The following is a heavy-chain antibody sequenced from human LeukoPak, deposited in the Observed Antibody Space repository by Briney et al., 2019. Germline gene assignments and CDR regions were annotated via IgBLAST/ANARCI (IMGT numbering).Heavy chain of an antibody. Sequence: SETLSLTCAVYGGSFSGYYWSWIPQPPGKGLEWIGEINHSGSTNYNPSLKSRVTISVDTSKNQFSLKLSSVTAAHTAVYYCARVGRDKGKDYWRERTHATVSS. CDR1: GGSFSGYY. CDR2: INHSGST. J-gene: IGHJ4*02. CDR3: ARVGRDKGKDY. D-gene: IGHD2-15*01. V-gene: IGHV4-34*01.